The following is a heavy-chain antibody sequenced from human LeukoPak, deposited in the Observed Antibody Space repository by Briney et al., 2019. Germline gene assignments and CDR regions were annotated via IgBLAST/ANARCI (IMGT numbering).Heavy chain of an antibody. CDR1: GFTFSSYA. CDR2: ISYDGSNK. D-gene: IGHD3-22*01. J-gene: IGHJ4*02. CDR3: ALQYYYDSSGLFDY. Sequence: GGSLRLSCAATGFTFSSYAMHWVRQAPGKGLEWVAVISYDGSNKYYADSVKGRFTISRDNSKNTLYLQMNSLRAEDTAVYYCALQYYYDSSGLFDYWGQGTLVTVSS. V-gene: IGHV3-30-3*01.